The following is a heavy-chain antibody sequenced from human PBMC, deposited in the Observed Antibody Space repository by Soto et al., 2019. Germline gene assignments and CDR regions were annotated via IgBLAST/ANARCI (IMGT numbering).Heavy chain of an antibody. CDR2: VNFDGTTT. CDR1: GFTFSSHW. J-gene: IGHJ4*02. CDR3: ARGGSGTYKLDN. D-gene: IGHD3-10*01. Sequence: EVQLVESGGGLLQPGGSLRLSCEASGFTFSSHWMHWVRQTPGKGLVSVSRVNFDGTTTNYADSVKGRLTISRDNAKNTVYLQMNSLRAEDTAVYYCARGGSGTYKLDNWGQGTLVTVSA. V-gene: IGHV3-74*01.